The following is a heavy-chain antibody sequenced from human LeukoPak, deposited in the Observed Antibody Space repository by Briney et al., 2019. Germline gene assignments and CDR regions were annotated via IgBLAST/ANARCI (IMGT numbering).Heavy chain of an antibody. D-gene: IGHD2-2*01. Sequence: GGSLRLSCAASGFSLSNYNMNWVRQAPGKGLGWVSYISSDSRTIFYADSVKGRFTISRDNAKNSLYLQMNSLRAEDTAMYYCARPYCSSTSCPTFDDWGQGTLVTVSS. V-gene: IGHV3-48*01. CDR2: ISSDSRTI. J-gene: IGHJ4*02. CDR1: GFSLSNYN. CDR3: ARPYCSSTSCPTFDD.